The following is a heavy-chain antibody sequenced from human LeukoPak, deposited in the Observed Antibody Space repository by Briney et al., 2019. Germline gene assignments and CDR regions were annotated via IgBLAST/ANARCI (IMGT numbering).Heavy chain of an antibody. CDR3: VSFYETY. V-gene: IGHV3-74*01. D-gene: IGHD2-2*01. Sequence: GGSLRLSCAASGNYWMHWVRQAPGKGLVWVSHNSDGSWTSYADSVKGRFTISKDNAKNTVYLQMNNLRAEDTAVYYCVSFYETYWGRGTLVTVS. CDR2: NSDGSWT. J-gene: IGHJ4*02. CDR1: GNYW.